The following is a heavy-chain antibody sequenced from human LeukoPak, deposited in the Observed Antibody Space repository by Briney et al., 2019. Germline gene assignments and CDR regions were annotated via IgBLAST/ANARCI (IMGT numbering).Heavy chain of an antibody. Sequence: ASVKVSCKASGYTFTSYGISWMRQAPGQGLERMGWISAYNGNTNYAQKLQGRVTMTTDTSTSTAYMELRSLRSDDTAVYYCARDLAHYYGSGSLFDYWGQGTLVTVSS. V-gene: IGHV1-18*01. D-gene: IGHD3-10*01. CDR3: ARDLAHYYGSGSLFDY. CDR2: ISAYNGNT. J-gene: IGHJ4*02. CDR1: GYTFTSYG.